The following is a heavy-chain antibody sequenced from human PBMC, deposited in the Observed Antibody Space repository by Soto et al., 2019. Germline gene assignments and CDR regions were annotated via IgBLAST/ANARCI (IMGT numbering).Heavy chain of an antibody. CDR3: AKVPAYDYVWGTYYYFDY. J-gene: IGHJ4*02. V-gene: IGHV3-23*01. D-gene: IGHD3-16*01. CDR1: GFTFSNYA. CDR2: ISGGGSST. Sequence: GGSLRLSCAGSGFTFSNYAMSWVRQAPGKGLEWVSSISGGGSSTYYADSVKGRFTISRDNSKNTIYLQMNSLRAEDTAVYYCAKVPAYDYVWGTYYYFDYWGLGALVTVS.